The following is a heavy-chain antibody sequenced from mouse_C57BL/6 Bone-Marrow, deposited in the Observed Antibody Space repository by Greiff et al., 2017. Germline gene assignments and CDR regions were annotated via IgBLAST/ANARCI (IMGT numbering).Heavy chain of an antibody. J-gene: IGHJ2*01. CDR3: TPIYYYGSSRFDY. CDR2: IDPETGGT. D-gene: IGHD1-1*01. V-gene: IGHV1-15*01. Sequence: QVHVKQSGAELVRPGASVTLSCKASGYTFTDYEMHWVKQTPVHGLEWIGAIDPETGGTAYNQKFKGKAILTADKSSSTAYMELRSLTSEDSAVYYCTPIYYYGSSRFDYWGQGTTLTVSS. CDR1: GYTFTDYE.